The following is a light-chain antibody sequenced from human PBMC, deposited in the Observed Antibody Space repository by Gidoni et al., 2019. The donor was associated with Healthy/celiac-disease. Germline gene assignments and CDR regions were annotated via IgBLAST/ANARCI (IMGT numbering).Light chain of an antibody. Sequence: DIQMTQSPSSLSASVGDRVTITCRASQSISSYFNWYQQKQGKAPKLLLYAASILQSGVPSRFSGSRSGTDFTLTIISLLPDDFATSYCQQSYSTQGLTFGGGTKVEIK. V-gene: IGKV1-39*01. J-gene: IGKJ4*01. CDR2: AAS. CDR3: QQSYSTQGLT. CDR1: QSISSY.